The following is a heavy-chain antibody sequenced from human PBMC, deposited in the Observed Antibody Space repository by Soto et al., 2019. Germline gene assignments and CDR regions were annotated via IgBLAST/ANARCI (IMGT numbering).Heavy chain of an antibody. CDR1: GFTFSYYS. CDR2: MSIGEAQT. D-gene: IGHD5-12*01. CDR3: ARLEGYADL. Sequence: LILSSAASGFTFSYYSMAWFRQPAEKGLEWVSGMSIGEAQTFHINSVRGPFTDSLDGVKNTVDLQTNFLRPEVTALYSRARLEGYADLWGQRTLGTVGS. J-gene: IGHJ4*02. V-gene: IGHV3-23*01.